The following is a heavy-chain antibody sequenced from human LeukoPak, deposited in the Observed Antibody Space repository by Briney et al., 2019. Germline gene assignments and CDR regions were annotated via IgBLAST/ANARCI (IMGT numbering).Heavy chain of an antibody. Sequence: GGSLRLSCAASGFTFSSYAMSWVRQAPGKGLEWVAFIRYDGSNKYYADSVKGRFTISRDNSKNTLYLQMNSLRAEDTAVYYCAKPDLGTFDIWGQGTMVTVSS. V-gene: IGHV3-30*02. CDR1: GFTFSSYA. CDR3: AKPDLGTFDI. CDR2: IRYDGSNK. D-gene: IGHD2-21*02. J-gene: IGHJ3*02.